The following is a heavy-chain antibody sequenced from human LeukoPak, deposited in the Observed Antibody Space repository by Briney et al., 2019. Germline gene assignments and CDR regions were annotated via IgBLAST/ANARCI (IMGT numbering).Heavy chain of an antibody. Sequence: PGGSLRLSCAASGFTFRTYGMHWVRQAPGKGLEWVALIWYDGSNKYYADSVKGRFTISRDNFKNTLYLQMNSLRAEDTAVYYCARDFWDVAYCGGDCYSGFDYWGQGTLVTVSS. CDR2: IWYDGSNK. J-gene: IGHJ4*02. D-gene: IGHD2-21*02. V-gene: IGHV3-33*01. CDR3: ARDFWDVAYCGGDCYSGFDY. CDR1: GFTFRTYG.